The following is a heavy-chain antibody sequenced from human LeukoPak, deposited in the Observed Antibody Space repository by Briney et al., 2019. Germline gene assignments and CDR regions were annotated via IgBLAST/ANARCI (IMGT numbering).Heavy chain of an antibody. CDR2: IIGGGGST. J-gene: IGHJ4*02. V-gene: IGHV3-23*01. Sequence: PGGSLRLSCAASGFTFSSYWMSWVRQAPGKGLEWVSGIIGGGGSTYYADSVKGRFTISRDSYKNTLYLQMNSLRAEDAAVYYCAKAPVTTCSGAYCYPFDYWGQGTLVTVSS. CDR1: GFTFSSYW. CDR3: AKAPVTTCSGAYCYPFDY. D-gene: IGHD2-15*01.